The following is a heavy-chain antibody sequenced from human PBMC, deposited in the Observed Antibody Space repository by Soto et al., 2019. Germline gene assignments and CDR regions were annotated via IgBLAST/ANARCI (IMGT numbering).Heavy chain of an antibody. CDR3: ARLYAGGYSYGYRYGMDV. D-gene: IGHD5-18*01. CDR2: IDPSDSYT. Sequence: GESLKISCKGSGYSFTSYWISWVRQMPGKGLEWMGRIDPSDSYTNYSPSFQGHVTISADKSISTAYLQWSSLKASDTAMYYCARLYAGGYSYGYRYGMDVWGQGTTVTV. CDR1: GYSFTSYW. J-gene: IGHJ6*02. V-gene: IGHV5-10-1*01.